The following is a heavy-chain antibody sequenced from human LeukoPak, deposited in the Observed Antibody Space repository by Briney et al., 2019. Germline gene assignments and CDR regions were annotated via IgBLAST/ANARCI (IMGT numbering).Heavy chain of an antibody. D-gene: IGHD1-26*01. CDR3: ARDASSGSYSIY. CDR1: GYTFTGYY. Sequence: ASVRVSCKASGYTFTGYYMHWVRQAPGQGLEWMGWINPNSGGTNYAQKFQGRVTMTRDTSISTAYMELSRLRSDDTAVYYCARDASSGSYSIYWGQGTLVTVSS. J-gene: IGHJ4*02. CDR2: INPNSGGT. V-gene: IGHV1-2*02.